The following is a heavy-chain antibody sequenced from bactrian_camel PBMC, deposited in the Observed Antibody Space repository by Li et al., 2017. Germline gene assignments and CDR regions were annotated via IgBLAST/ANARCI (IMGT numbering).Heavy chain of an antibody. J-gene: IGHJ4*01. V-gene: IGHV3S1*01. CDR1: VVSGYTSSRGC. CDR2: FLTADDST. Sequence: VQLVESGGGSVQAGGSLTLSCVVSVVSGYTSSRGCMAWFRQSPGQDRRGVAVFLTADDSTAYADSVKGRFTISRDNAKNTLYLQMSSLKPDDTATYYCAATGFRRVCSWFRGDYTYWGQGTQVTVS. D-gene: IGHD6*01. CDR3: AATGFRRVCSWFRGDYTY.